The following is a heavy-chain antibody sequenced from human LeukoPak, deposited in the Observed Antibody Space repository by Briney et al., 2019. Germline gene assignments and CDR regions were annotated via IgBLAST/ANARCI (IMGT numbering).Heavy chain of an antibody. CDR3: ASYYYDSSGYHTY. D-gene: IGHD3-22*01. CDR2: ITPIFGTA. CDR1: GGTFSSYA. J-gene: IGHJ4*02. V-gene: IGHV1-69*05. Sequence: ASVKVSCKASGGTFSSYAISWVRQAPGQGLEWMGGITPIFGTANYAQKFQGRVTITTDESTSTAYMELSSLRSEDTAVYYCASYYYDSSGYHTYWGQGTLVTVSS.